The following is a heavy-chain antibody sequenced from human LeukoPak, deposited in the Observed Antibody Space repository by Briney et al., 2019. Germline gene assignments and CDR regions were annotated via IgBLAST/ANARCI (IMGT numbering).Heavy chain of an antibody. CDR1: GFTVSSNY. D-gene: IGHD6-13*01. Sequence: PGGSLRLSCAASGFTVSSNYMSWVRQAPGKGLEWVSVIYSGGSTYYAGSVKGRFTISRDNSKNTLYLQMNSLRAEDTAVYYCARDTYYSSSWTPVYYYYYMDVWGKGTTVTVSS. CDR3: ARDTYYSSSWTPVYYYYYMDV. J-gene: IGHJ6*03. CDR2: IYSGGST. V-gene: IGHV3-53*01.